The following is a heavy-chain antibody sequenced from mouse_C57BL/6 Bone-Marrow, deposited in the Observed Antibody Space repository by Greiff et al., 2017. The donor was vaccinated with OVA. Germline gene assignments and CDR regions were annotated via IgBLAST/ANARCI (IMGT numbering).Heavy chain of an antibody. Sequence: EVMLVESGAELVRPGASVKLSCTASGFNIKDDYMHWVKQRPEQGLEWIGWIDPENGDTEYASKFQGKATITADTSSNTAYLQLSSLTSEDTAVYYCTTGNSNYVIAYWGQGTLVTVSA. CDR3: TTGNSNYVIAY. CDR2: IDPENGDT. D-gene: IGHD2-5*01. V-gene: IGHV14-4*01. CDR1: GFNIKDDY. J-gene: IGHJ3*01.